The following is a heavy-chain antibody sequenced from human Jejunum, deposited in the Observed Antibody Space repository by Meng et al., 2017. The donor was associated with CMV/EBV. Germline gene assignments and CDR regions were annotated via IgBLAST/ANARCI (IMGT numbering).Heavy chain of an antibody. J-gene: IGHJ4*02. CDR3: AKDSGYSYGYGLDY. CDR1: GFTFSSYG. Sequence: GFTFSSYGMHWVRQAPGKGLEWVAFIRYDGSNKYYADSVKGRFTISRDNSKNTLYLQMNSLRAEDTAVYYCAKDSGYSYGYGLDYWGQGTLGTVSS. V-gene: IGHV3-30*02. CDR2: IRYDGSNK. D-gene: IGHD5-18*01.